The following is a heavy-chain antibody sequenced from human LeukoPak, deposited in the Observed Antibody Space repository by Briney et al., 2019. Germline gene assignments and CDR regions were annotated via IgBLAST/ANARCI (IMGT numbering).Heavy chain of an antibody. D-gene: IGHD4-17*01. CDR1: GGSISSYY. V-gene: IGHV4-59*01. CDR2: IYYSGST. J-gene: IGHJ5*02. CDR3: ARVGTYGDYPDEGWIDP. Sequence: PSETLSLTCTVSGGSISSYYWSWIRQPPGKGLEWIGYIYYSGSTNYNPSLKSRVTISVDTSKNQFSLKLSSVTAADTAVYYCARVGTYGDYPDEGWIDPWGQGTLVTVSS.